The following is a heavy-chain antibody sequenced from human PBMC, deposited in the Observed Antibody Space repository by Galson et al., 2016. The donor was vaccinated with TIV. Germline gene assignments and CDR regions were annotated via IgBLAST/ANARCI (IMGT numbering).Heavy chain of an antibody. V-gene: IGHV3-74*01. CDR1: GFTFNNYW. D-gene: IGHD3-22*01. Sequence: SLRLSCAVSGFTFNNYWMHWVRQTPGKRLMWVSRINSDGSSSAYADSVEGRFAISRDNSKNTLYLQMNILGAEDTALYYCAKSGDSRSIDSWGQGTLVIVSS. CDR2: INSDGSSS. CDR3: AKSGDSRSIDS. J-gene: IGHJ4*02.